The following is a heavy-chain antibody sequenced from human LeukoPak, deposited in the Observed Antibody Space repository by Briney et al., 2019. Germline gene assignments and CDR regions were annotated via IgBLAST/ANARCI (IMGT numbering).Heavy chain of an antibody. CDR1: GFIFNSYG. CDR2: ISYGGNKK. J-gene: IGHJ6*02. CDR3: AKDRVFYYYYYGMDV. V-gene: IGHV3-30*18. D-gene: IGHD3-10*01. Sequence: PERSLRLSCAASGFIFNSYGMHWVRQAPGKGLEWVAVISYGGNKKDYADSVKGRFTISRDNSKNTLYLQMNSLRTEDTAVYYCAKDRVFYYYYYGMDVWGQGTTVTVSS.